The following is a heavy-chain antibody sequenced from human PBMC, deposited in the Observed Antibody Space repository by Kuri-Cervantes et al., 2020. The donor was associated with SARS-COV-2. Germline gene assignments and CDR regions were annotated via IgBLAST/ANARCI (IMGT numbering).Heavy chain of an antibody. Sequence: SETLSLTCTVSGGSISSYYWSWIRQPPGKGLEWIGYVCYSGSTNYNPSLKSRVTISVDTSKNQFSLKLSSVTAADTAVYYCARQMMSSITIFGVVITRNWFDPWGQGTLVTVSS. V-gene: IGHV4-59*08. J-gene: IGHJ5*02. CDR3: ARQMMSSITIFGVVITRNWFDP. D-gene: IGHD3-3*01. CDR2: VCYSGST. CDR1: GGSISSYY.